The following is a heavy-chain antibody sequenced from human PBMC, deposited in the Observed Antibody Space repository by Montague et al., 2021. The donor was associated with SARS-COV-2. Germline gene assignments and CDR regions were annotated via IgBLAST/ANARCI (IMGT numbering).Heavy chain of an antibody. D-gene: IGHD3-3*01. V-gene: IGHV4-59*01. CDR1: GGSISSYY. Sequence: SETLSLTCTVSGGSISSYYWSWIRQPPGKGLEWIGYIYYSGSTNYNPSLKSRVTISVDTSKNQFSLKLSSVTAADTAVYYCASQVPDFWSGIDYRGQGTLVTVPS. J-gene: IGHJ4*02. CDR2: IYYSGST. CDR3: ASQVPDFWSGIDY.